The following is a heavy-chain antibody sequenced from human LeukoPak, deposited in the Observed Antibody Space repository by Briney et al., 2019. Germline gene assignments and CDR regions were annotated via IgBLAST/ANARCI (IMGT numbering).Heavy chain of an antibody. J-gene: IGHJ4*02. CDR3: AKDRLVDNPVYC. D-gene: IGHD1-14*01. V-gene: IGHV3-30*02. CDR2: LRYDGSYK. CDR1: GYPFSGYG. Sequence: GGSLRLSCAASGYPFSGYGVHWVRQAPGKGLEWVAFLRYDGSYKYYTDSVKGRFTISRDNSKNMLYLQKNSQRPEDRAVYYCAKDRLVDNPVYCWGQGALVTVSS.